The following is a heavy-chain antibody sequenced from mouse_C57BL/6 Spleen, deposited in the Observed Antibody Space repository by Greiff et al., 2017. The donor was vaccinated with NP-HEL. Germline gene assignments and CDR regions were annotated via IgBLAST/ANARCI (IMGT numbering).Heavy chain of an antibody. CDR2: IHPNSGST. CDR1: GYTFTSYW. D-gene: IGHD1-1*01. CDR3: ARGEPYGSTPSYFDV. J-gene: IGHJ1*03. V-gene: IGHV1-64*01. Sequence: QVQLQQPGAELVKPGASVKLSCKASGYTFTSYWMHWVKQRPGQGLEWIGMIHPNSGSTNYNEKFKSKATLTVDKSSSTAYMQLSSLTSEDSAVYYCARGEPYGSTPSYFDVWGTGTTVTVSS.